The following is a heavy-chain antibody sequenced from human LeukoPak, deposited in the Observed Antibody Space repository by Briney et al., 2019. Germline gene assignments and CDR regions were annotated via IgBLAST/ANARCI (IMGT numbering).Heavy chain of an antibody. V-gene: IGHV3-7*03. Sequence: GGSLRLSCAASGFTFSSYWMSWVRQAPGKGLEWVANIKKDGSGKYYVDSVKGRFTISRDNVNNSLYLQVSSLRAEDTAVYYCARGGGWYSDYWGQGTLVTVSS. CDR3: ARGGGWYSDY. J-gene: IGHJ4*02. D-gene: IGHD6-19*01. CDR2: IKKDGSGK. CDR1: GFTFSSYW.